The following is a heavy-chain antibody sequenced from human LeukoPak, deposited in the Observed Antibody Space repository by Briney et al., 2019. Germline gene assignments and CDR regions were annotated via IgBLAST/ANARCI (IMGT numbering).Heavy chain of an antibody. D-gene: IGHD5-18*01. J-gene: IGHJ4*02. Sequence: ASVKVSCKASGYTFTSYDINWVRQATGQGLEWMGWMNPNSGNTGYAQKFQGRVTMTRNTSISTAYMELSSLRSEDTAVYYCARGKRGYSYGTVRFDYWGQGTLVTVSS. CDR3: ARGKRGYSYGTVRFDY. V-gene: IGHV1-8*02. CDR2: MNPNSGNT. CDR1: GYTFTSYD.